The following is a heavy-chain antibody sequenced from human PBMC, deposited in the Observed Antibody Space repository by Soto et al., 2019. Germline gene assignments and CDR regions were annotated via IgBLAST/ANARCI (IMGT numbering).Heavy chain of an antibody. CDR2: INHSGST. CDR3: ARELRFLEWLVPYYYYGMDG. D-gene: IGHD3-3*01. V-gene: IGHV4-34*01. J-gene: IGHJ6*02. Sequence: PSETLSLTCAVYGGSFSGYYWSWIRQPPGKGLEWIGEINHSGSTNYKPSLKSRVTISVDTSKNQFSLTLSSVTAADTAVYYCARELRFLEWLVPYYYYGMDGWGQGTTVTVSS. CDR1: GGSFSGYY.